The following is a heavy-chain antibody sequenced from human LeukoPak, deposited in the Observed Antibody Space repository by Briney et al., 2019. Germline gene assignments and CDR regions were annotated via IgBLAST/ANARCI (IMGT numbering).Heavy chain of an antibody. V-gene: IGHV3-23*01. CDR2: VSGPGATT. J-gene: IGHJ4*02. CDR3: TKDHRSCVGASCLLYED. Sequence: PGESLKISCIASGLSFRTYAMSWVRQAPGQGLEWVSSVSGPGATTRYAESVKCRFTISRDNSKRTVFVHLNSPRVEDTAVYYCTKDHRSCVGASCLLYEDWGQGTLVTVSS. CDR1: GLSFRTYA. D-gene: IGHD2-2*01.